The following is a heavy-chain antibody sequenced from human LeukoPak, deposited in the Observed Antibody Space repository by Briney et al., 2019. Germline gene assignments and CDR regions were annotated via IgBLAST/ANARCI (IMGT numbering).Heavy chain of an antibody. V-gene: IGHV3-30-3*01. J-gene: IGHJ4*02. Sequence: GESLRLSCAASGFTFRNYVIHWVRQAPGKGLEWVAVTSSDLNVKLYADSVRGRFTFSRDNSRSTLYLQMNSLRPEDTAIYYCAREGYYGSGSPPSLYFDYWGQGTLVTVSS. CDR3: AREGYYGSGSPPSLYFDY. D-gene: IGHD3-10*01. CDR1: GFTFRNYV. CDR2: TSSDLNVK.